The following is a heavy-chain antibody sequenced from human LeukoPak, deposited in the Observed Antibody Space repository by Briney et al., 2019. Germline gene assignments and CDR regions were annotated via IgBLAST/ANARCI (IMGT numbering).Heavy chain of an antibody. J-gene: IGHJ6*03. CDR1: GYTFTGYY. Sequence: ASVKVSCKASGYTFTGYYMHWVRQAPGQGLEWMGWINPNSGGTNYAQKFQGRVTMTRDTSISTAYMELSRLRSDDTAVYYCAKEGGSSGPYYYMDVWGKGTTVTVSS. CDR2: INPNSGGT. D-gene: IGHD6-19*01. CDR3: AKEGGSSGPYYYMDV. V-gene: IGHV1-2*02.